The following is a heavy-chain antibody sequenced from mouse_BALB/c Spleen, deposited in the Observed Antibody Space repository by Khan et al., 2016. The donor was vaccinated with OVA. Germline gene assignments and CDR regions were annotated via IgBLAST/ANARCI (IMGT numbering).Heavy chain of an antibody. CDR3: TRSGWAAFAY. D-gene: IGHD1-1*02. V-gene: IGHV1S81*02. CDR1: GYTFTSYY. CDR2: INPSDGGT. J-gene: IGHJ3*01. Sequence: VQLQQSGAELVKPGASVKLSCKASGYTFTSYYMYWVKQRPGQGLEWIGGINPSDGGTNLNEKFKSKATLTVDKSSSTAYMQLSSLTSEDSAVYYCTRSGWAAFAYWGQGTLVTVSA.